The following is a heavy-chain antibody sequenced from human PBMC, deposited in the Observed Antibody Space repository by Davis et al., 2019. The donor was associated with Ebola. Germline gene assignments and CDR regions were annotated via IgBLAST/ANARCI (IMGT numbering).Heavy chain of an antibody. D-gene: IGHD2-2*01. Sequence: GESLKISCVASGFTFSNHGMHWVRQAPGKGLEWVTIIWYEGVNKFYADSVKGRFTISRDNAKNSLYLQMNSLRDEDTAVYFCARSLGDIVLVPAALVPDYWGQGTLVTVSS. J-gene: IGHJ4*02. CDR3: ARSLGDIVLVPAALVPDY. CDR2: IWYEGVNK. CDR1: GFTFSNHG. V-gene: IGHV3-33*01.